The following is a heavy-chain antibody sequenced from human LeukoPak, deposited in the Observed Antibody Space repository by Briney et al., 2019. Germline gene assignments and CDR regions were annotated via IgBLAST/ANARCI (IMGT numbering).Heavy chain of an antibody. CDR3: AKERYRSSYFDY. J-gene: IGHJ4*02. Sequence: PGGSLRLSCAASGFSFSIYGMHCVRQAPGKGLEWVAAISHDGSDKYYADPVKGRFTRSRDKSKNTLYLQMNSLRAEDTAVYYCAKERYRSSYFDYWGQGTLVTVSS. V-gene: IGHV3-30*18. CDR1: GFSFSIYG. D-gene: IGHD6-6*01. CDR2: ISHDGSDK.